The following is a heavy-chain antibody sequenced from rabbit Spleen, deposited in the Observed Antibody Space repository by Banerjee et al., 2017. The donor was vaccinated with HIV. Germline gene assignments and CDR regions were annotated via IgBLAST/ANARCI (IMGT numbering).Heavy chain of an antibody. D-gene: IGHD1-1*01. V-gene: IGHV1S45*01. J-gene: IGHJ4*01. CDR2: IDTSDGDT. CDR3: ARDLPSVVGWNFNL. Sequence: LEESGGGLVKPGGTLTLTCTVSGFSFSSNWICWVRQAPGKGLEWIACIDTSDGDTYYASWAKGRFTISRTSSTTVTLQMTSLTAADTATYFCARDLPSVVGWNFNLWGQGTLVTVS. CDR1: GFSFSSNW.